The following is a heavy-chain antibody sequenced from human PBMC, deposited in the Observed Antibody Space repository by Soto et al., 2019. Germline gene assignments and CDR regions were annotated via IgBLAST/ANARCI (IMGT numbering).Heavy chain of an antibody. V-gene: IGHV1-69*19. D-gene: IGHD3-10*01. CDR3: AREVQVHTPAFVY. CDR2: ISPMFGAA. CDR1: GGTFNTYA. J-gene: IGHJ4*02. Sequence: QVQLVQSGAEMKKPGSSVKVSCQSSGGTFNTYAMNWVRQAPGQGPEWMGDISPMFGAANYAPKFQGRVTITADESTGTSYMQLSSLTSEDTAPYFCAREVQVHTPAFVYWGQGNLVTVSS.